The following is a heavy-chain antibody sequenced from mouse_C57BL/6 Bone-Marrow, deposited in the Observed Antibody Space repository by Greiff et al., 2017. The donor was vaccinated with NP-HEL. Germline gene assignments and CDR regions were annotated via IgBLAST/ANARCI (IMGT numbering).Heavy chain of an antibody. D-gene: IGHD1-1*01. CDR1: GYTFTSYW. J-gene: IGHJ2*01. Sequence: QVQLQQPGAELVRPGSSVKLSCKASGYTFTSYWMHWVKQRPIQGLEWIGNIDPSDSETHYNQKFKDKATLTVDKSSSTAYMQLSSLTSEDSAVYYCAKGAPLLLRLFDYWGQGTTLTVSS. V-gene: IGHV1-52*01. CDR3: AKGAPLLLRLFDY. CDR2: IDPSDSET.